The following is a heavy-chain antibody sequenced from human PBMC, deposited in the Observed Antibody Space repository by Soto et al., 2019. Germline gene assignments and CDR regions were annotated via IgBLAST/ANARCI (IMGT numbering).Heavy chain of an antibody. J-gene: IGHJ6*02. V-gene: IGHV1-69*01. D-gene: IGHD2-2*01. Sequence: QVQLVQSGAEVKKPGSSVKVSCKASGGTFSSYAISWVRQAPGQGLEWMGGFIPIFGTANYAQKFQGRVTITADESTSTAYMELSSLRSEDTAVYYCARGPHIVVVPAASKYYYYGMDVWGQGTTVTVSS. CDR2: FIPIFGTA. CDR3: ARGPHIVVVPAASKYYYYGMDV. CDR1: GGTFSSYA.